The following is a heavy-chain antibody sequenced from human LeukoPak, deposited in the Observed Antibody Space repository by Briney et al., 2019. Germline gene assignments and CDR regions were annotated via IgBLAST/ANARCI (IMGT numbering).Heavy chain of an antibody. D-gene: IGHD3-9*01. CDR1: GGSISSGSYY. CDR3: ASGLRYFDLYY. J-gene: IGHJ4*02. CDR2: IYTSGST. V-gene: IGHV4-61*02. Sequence: SQTLSLTCTVSGGSISSGSYYWSWLRQPAGKGLEWIGRIYTSGSTNYNPSLKSRVTISVDTSKNHFSLKLSSVTAADTAVYYCASGLRYFDLYYWGQGTLVTVSS.